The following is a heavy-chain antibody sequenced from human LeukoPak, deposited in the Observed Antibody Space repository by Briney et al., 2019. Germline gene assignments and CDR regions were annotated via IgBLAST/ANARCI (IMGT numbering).Heavy chain of an antibody. CDR3: ARDSGYGSFSNY. J-gene: IGHJ4*01. Sequence: GGSLRLSCAASGFTFSIYWMHWVRQVPGKGVVWVSRIKSNGRGTTYADSVKGRFTISRDNAKNTLYLQMNSLRAEDTAVYYCARDSGYGSFSNYWGQGSLVTVSS. D-gene: IGHD5-12*01. CDR1: GFTFSIYW. CDR2: IKSNGRGT. V-gene: IGHV3-74*01.